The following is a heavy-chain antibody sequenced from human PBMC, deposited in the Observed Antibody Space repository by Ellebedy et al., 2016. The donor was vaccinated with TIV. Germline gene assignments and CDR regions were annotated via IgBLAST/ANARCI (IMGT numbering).Heavy chain of an antibody. CDR3: ARLSIAAAGTEVYGMDV. CDR1: GYTFTSYY. V-gene: IGHV1-46*01. D-gene: IGHD6-13*01. Sequence: ASVKVSCKAFGYTFTSYYIHWVRQAPGQGLEWMGIINPSGGSTSYAQKFQGRVTMTRDTSTSTVYMELSSPRSEDTAVYYCARLSIAAAGTEVYGMDVWGQGTTVTVSS. CDR2: INPSGGST. J-gene: IGHJ6*02.